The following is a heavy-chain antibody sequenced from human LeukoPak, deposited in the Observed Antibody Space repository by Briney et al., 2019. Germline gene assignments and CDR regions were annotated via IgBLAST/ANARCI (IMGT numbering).Heavy chain of an antibody. CDR1: GGSISSYY. J-gene: IGHJ2*01. D-gene: IGHD6-19*01. CDR3: ARDPGSSGYWYFDL. V-gene: IGHV4-59*01. CDR2: IYNSGRT. Sequence: SETLSLTCTVSGGSISSYYWSWIRQPPGKGLEWIGYIYNSGRTNYNPSLKSRVTISVDTSKNQFSPRLTSVTAADTAVYYCARDPGSSGYWYFDLWGRGTLVTVSS.